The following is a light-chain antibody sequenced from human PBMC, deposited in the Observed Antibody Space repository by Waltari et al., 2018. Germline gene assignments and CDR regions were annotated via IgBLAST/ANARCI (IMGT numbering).Light chain of an antibody. CDR3: QHYLKLPVT. CDR2: GAF. V-gene: IGKV3-20*01. J-gene: IGKJ1*01. Sequence: EIVLTQSPGTLSLSLGERATVSCRASQSVSRALAWYQQKPGQAPRLLIYGAFTRATGIPDRFSGSGSGTDFSLTISRLEPDDFVVYYCQHYLKLPVTFGQGTTVEI. CDR1: QSVSRA.